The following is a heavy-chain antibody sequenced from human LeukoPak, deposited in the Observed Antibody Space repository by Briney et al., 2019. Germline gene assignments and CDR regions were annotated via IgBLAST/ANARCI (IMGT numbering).Heavy chain of an antibody. J-gene: IGHJ4*02. CDR1: GFTFSSYG. CDR2: IRYDGSNK. D-gene: IGHD6-19*01. Sequence: GGSLRLSCAASGFTFSSYGMHWVRQAPGKGLEWVAFIRYDGSNKYYADSVKGRFTISRDNSKNTLYLQMNSLRAEDTAVYYCATEVGSGWSLQYWGQGTLVTVSS. CDR3: ATEVGSGWSLQY. V-gene: IGHV3-30*02.